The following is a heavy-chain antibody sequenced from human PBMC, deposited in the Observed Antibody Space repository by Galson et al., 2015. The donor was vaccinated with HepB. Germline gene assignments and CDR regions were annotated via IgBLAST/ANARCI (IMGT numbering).Heavy chain of an antibody. J-gene: IGHJ4*02. Sequence: SLRLSCEASGFIYSSYWMHWVRQAPGKGLVWVSRINSDGRSTNYADSVKGRFTISRDNAKNTLYLQMNSLRAEDTAVYYCARPGLPSGGGYRYWGQRTLVTVSS. CDR3: ARPGLPSGGGYRY. D-gene: IGHD1-26*01. CDR1: GFIYSSYW. CDR2: INSDGRST. V-gene: IGHV3-74*01.